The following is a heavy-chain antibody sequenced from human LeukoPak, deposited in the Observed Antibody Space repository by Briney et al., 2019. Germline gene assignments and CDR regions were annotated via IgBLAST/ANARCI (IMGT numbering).Heavy chain of an antibody. Sequence: PGGSLRLSCAASGFTFSSYEMNWVRQAPGKGLEWVSYISSSGSTIYYADSVKGRFTISRDNSKNTLYLQMNSLRAEDTALYYCAKGDPYYYDSTGYFDYWGQGTLVTVSS. CDR3: AKGDPYYYDSTGYFDY. D-gene: IGHD3-22*01. V-gene: IGHV3-48*03. CDR1: GFTFSSYE. CDR2: ISSSGSTI. J-gene: IGHJ4*02.